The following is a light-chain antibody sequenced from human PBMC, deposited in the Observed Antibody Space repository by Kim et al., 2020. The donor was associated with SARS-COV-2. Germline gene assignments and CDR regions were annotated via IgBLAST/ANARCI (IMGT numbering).Light chain of an antibody. Sequence: AFRQTVKITCRGDSLRNYYASWYQQKPGQAPMLVFYGKNNRPSGVPHRFSGTSSRDTATLTITGTQAEDEADYYCNSRDSSGVVFGGGTKVTV. CDR1: SLRNYY. J-gene: IGLJ2*01. CDR2: GKN. V-gene: IGLV3-19*01. CDR3: NSRDSSGVV.